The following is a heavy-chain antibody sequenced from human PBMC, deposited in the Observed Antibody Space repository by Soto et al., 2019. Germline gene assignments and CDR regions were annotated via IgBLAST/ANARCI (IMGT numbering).Heavy chain of an antibody. D-gene: IGHD6-25*01. J-gene: IGHJ4*02. CDR2: ISGSGGTT. Sequence: EVQLLESGGGLVQPGRSLRLSCAASGFTFSSYAMSWVRQAPGKGLEWVSAISGSGGTTYYADSVKGRFTISRDNSMNTLFLQMNSLRAEYTAVYYCAKFFVETGGSSGWPWSCQYWGQGTLVTVSS. CDR1: GFTFSSYA. V-gene: IGHV3-23*01. CDR3: AKFFVETGGSSGWPWSCQY.